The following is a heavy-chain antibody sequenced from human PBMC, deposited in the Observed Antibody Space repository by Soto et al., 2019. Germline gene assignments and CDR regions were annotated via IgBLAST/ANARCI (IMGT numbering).Heavy chain of an antibody. Sequence: GGSLRLSCAASGFTFSSYGMHWVRQAPGKGLEWVAVIWYDGSNKYYADSVKGRFTISRDNSKNTLYLQMNSLRAEDTAVYYCARDPSPLVVVIPYNWFDPWGQGTLVTPSS. J-gene: IGHJ5*02. D-gene: IGHD3-22*01. CDR3: ARDPSPLVVVIPYNWFDP. V-gene: IGHV3-33*01. CDR2: IWYDGSNK. CDR1: GFTFSSYG.